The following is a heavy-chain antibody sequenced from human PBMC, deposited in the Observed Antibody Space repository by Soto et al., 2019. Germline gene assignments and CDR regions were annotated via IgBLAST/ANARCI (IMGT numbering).Heavy chain of an antibody. CDR1: GFTFSSYS. V-gene: IGHV3-30-3*01. Sequence: QVQLVESGGGVVQPGRSLRLSCAASGFTFSSYSMHWVRQAPGKGLEWVAVISYDGSNKYYADSVKGRFTISRDNSKNTLYLQMNSLRAEDTAVYYCARDGRYSYGPVYGMDVWGQGTTVTGSS. D-gene: IGHD5-18*01. CDR2: ISYDGSNK. J-gene: IGHJ6*02. CDR3: ARDGRYSYGPVYGMDV.